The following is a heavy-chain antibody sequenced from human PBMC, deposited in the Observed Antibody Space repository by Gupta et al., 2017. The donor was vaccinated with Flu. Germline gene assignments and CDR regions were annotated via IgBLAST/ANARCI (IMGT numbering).Heavy chain of an antibody. CDR2: IYTSGST. CDR3: ARDVGHIVVVPAAIVGGFDP. CDR1: GGSISSYY. Sequence: QVQLQESGPGLVKPSETLSLTCTVSGGSISSYYWRWIRQPAGTGLEWIGRIYTSGSTNYNPALKSRVTMSVDTSKNQFSLKLSSVTAADTAVYYCARDVGHIVVVPAAIVGGFDPWGQGTLVTVSS. V-gene: IGHV4-4*07. J-gene: IGHJ5*02. D-gene: IGHD2-2*01.